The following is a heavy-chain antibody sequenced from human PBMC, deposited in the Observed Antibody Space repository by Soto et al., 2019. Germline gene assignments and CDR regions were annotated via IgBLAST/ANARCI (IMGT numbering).Heavy chain of an antibody. Sequence: SETLSLTCAVSGYSISRGYYWGLIRQPPGKGLEWIGSIYHSGSTYNNPSLKSRVTISVDTSKNQFSLKLSSVTAADTAVYYCARVGGYGMDVWGQGTTVTVSS. CDR3: ARVGGYGMDV. D-gene: IGHD3-10*01. CDR1: GYSISRGYY. J-gene: IGHJ6*02. V-gene: IGHV4-38-2*01. CDR2: IYHSGST.